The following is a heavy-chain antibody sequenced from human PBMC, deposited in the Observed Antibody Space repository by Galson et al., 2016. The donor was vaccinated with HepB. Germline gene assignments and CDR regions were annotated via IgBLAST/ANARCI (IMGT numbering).Heavy chain of an antibody. CDR3: ARDKSPIVVVPGANSYYYYGMDV. Sequence: SVKVSCKASGYTFSTYGITWVRQAPGQGLEWMGWISGYNGITNYAQMLQGRVTMTTDTSTATALMELRSLGSDDTAVYYCARDKSPIVVVPGANSYYYYGMDVWGEGTTVTVSS. D-gene: IGHD2-2*01. CDR2: ISGYNGIT. V-gene: IGHV1-18*01. J-gene: IGHJ6*04. CDR1: GYTFSTYG.